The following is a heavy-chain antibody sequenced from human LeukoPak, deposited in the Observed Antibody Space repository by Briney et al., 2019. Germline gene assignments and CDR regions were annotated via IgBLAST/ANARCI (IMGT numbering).Heavy chain of an antibody. CDR1: GFTFDDYA. D-gene: IGHD3-22*01. J-gene: IGHJ4*02. CDR2: ISGDGGST. Sequence: GSLRLSCAASGFTFDDYAMHWVRQAPGKGLEWVSLISGDGGSTFYTDSVKGRFTISRDNSKNSLYLQMNSLRTEDTAFYYCAKDIHDRGYADYWGQGTLVTVSS. V-gene: IGHV3-43*02. CDR3: AKDIHDRGYADY.